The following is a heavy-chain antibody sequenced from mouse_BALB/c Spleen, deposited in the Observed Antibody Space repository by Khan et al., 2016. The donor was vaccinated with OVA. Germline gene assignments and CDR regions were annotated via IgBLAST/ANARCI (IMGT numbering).Heavy chain of an antibody. V-gene: IGHV2-3*01. Sequence: QMQLEESGPGLVAPSQSLSITCTVSGFSLTSYGVTWVRQPPGKGLEWLGIIWGDGSTNYHSALISRLSISTANSKSQVFLKLNSLQTDDTATYYCAKDYGSRVYFFDYWGQGTTLTVSA. J-gene: IGHJ2*01. CDR2: IWGDGST. D-gene: IGHD1-1*01. CDR1: GFSLTSYG. CDR3: AKDYGSRVYFFDY.